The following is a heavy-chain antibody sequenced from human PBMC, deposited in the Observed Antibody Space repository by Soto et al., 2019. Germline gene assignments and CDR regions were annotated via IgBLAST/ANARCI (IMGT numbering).Heavy chain of an antibody. J-gene: IGHJ3*02. D-gene: IGHD6-13*01. V-gene: IGHV1-3*01. CDR2: INAGNGNT. CDR3: ATSIAAAGTRNAFDI. CDR1: GYTFTSYA. Sequence: QVQLVQSGAEVKKPGASVKGSCKASGYTFTSYAMHWVRQAPGQRLEWMGWINAGNGNTKYSQKFQGRVTITRDTSASTAYMELSSLRSEDTAVYYCATSIAAAGTRNAFDIWGQGTMVTVSS.